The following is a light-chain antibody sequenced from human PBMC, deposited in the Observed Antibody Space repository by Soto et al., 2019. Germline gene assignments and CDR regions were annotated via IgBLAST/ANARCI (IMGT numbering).Light chain of an antibody. J-gene: IGKJ3*01. V-gene: IGKV1-5*01. CDR2: DAS. CDR1: QSISSW. CDR3: QQYNSSPFT. Sequence: DIQMTQSPSTLSASVGDRVTITCRASQSISSWLAWYQQKPGKAPKLLIYDASSLESGVPSRFSGSGSGTDFTLTISSLQPDDFATYYCQQYNSSPFTFGPGTKVDIK.